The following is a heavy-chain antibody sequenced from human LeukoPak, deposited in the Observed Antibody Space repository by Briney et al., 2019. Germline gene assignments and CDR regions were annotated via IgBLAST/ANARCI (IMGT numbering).Heavy chain of an antibody. J-gene: IGHJ4*02. CDR2: IYYNGST. CDR3: ARHEKSSGWYYDY. V-gene: IGHV4-59*08. Sequence: PSETLSLTCTVPGGSISNYYWSWIRQPPGEGLEWIGYIYYNGSTNYNPYRKIRVTISVDTSKNQFSLKLTSVTAADTAVYYCARHEKSSGWYYDYWGQGTLVTVSS. CDR1: GGSISNYY. D-gene: IGHD6-19*01.